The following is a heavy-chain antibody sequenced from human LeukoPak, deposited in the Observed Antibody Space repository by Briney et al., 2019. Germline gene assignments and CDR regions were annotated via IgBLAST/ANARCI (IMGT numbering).Heavy chain of an antibody. CDR2: ISYDGSSK. V-gene: IGHV3-30*04. J-gene: IGHJ4*02. CDR1: GFTFSTYA. Sequence: GGSLRLSCAASGFTFSTYAMHWVRQAPGKGLEWVAVISYDGSSKYYADSVKGRFTISRDNSKNTLYLQMNSLRAEDTAVYYCAKDTAGRHEDWGQGTLVTVSS. CDR3: AKDTAGRHED. D-gene: IGHD6-13*01.